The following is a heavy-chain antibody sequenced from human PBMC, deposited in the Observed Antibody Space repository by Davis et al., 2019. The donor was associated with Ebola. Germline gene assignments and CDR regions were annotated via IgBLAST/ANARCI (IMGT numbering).Heavy chain of an antibody. D-gene: IGHD2-15*01. J-gene: IGHJ4*02. CDR1: GGTFTSYA. Sequence: AASVTVSCKASGGTFTSYAFSWVRQAPAQGLAWMGGIIPTVRPGIHAQRFQGRLSITADESTATAYLEVSSLRSEDTALYYCAAGSVIDHFFDYWGQGTQLTVSS. V-gene: IGHV1-69*13. CDR2: IIPTVRPG. CDR3: AAGSVIDHFFDY.